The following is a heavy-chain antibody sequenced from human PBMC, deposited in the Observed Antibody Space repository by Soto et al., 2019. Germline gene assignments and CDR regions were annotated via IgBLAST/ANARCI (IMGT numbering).Heavy chain of an antibody. J-gene: IGHJ6*01. CDR1: VFTFSSYS. V-gene: IGHV3-48*02. D-gene: IGHD3-10*01. Sequence: GVLRLSCAASVFTFSSYSMNWVRHAPGKGPEWVSYISSSSSTIYYEDSVKGRFTISRDNAKNSLYLQMNSLRDEDTAVYYCARGFGEHLGMKVLGQGTTVIVSS. CDR3: ARGFGEHLGMKV. CDR2: ISSSSSTI.